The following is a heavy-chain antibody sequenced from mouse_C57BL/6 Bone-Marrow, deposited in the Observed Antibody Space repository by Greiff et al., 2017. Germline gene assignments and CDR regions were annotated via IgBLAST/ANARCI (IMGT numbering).Heavy chain of an antibody. CDR3: ARYRDYVYYFDY. D-gene: IGHD1-1*01. V-gene: IGHV7-3*01. Sequence: EVMLVESGGGLVQPGGSLSLSCAASGFTFTDYYMSWVRHPPGKALEWLGFIRNKANGYTTEYSASVKGRFTISRDNSQSILYLQMNALRAEDSATYYCARYRDYVYYFDYWGQGTTLTVSS. CDR1: GFTFTDYY. J-gene: IGHJ2*01. CDR2: IRNKANGYTT.